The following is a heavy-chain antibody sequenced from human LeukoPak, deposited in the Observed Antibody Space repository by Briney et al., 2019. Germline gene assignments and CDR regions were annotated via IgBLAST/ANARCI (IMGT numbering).Heavy chain of an antibody. CDR2: INTDGSRT. J-gene: IGHJ6*03. D-gene: IGHD6-19*01. Sequence: GGSLRLSCVASGFTFGIYWMHWVRQAPGKGLVWVSRINTDGSRTSYADSVKGRFTISRDNAKNTLYLQMNSLRAEDTAVYYCARDRSGWFPPYYYYYYMDVWGKGTTVTISS. V-gene: IGHV3-74*01. CDR1: GFTFGIYW. CDR3: ARDRSGWFPPYYYYYYMDV.